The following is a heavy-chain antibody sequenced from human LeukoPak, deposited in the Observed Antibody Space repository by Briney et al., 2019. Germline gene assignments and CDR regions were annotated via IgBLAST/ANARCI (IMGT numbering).Heavy chain of an antibody. D-gene: IGHD1-26*01. CDR2: IYSDGST. J-gene: IGHJ4*02. CDR1: GFIVSGDF. Sequence: GGSLRLSCAASGFIVSGDFMSWVRQTPGKGLEWVSVIYSDGSTYYADSVKGRFTISRDNSKNTLDLQMTGLRAEDTAVYYCARERGRGRDSPWFDYWGQGTLVTVSS. CDR3: ARERGRGRDSPWFDY. V-gene: IGHV3-53*01.